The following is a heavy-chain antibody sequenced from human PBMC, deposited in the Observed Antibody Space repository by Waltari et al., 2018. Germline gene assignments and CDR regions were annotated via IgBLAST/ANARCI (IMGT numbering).Heavy chain of an antibody. CDR3: ARQDISVRSCPDY. CDR2: IWPDGSDR. Sequence: EVQLVESGGGLVQPGGSLRLACVASGFSVCSHYMTWLRQAPGKGLEWVANIWPDGSDRNHVDSVKGRFTISRDNAQNTLYLQMNSLRAEDTAVYYCARQDISVRSCPDYWGQGTLVTVSS. D-gene: IGHD6-19*01. V-gene: IGHV3-7*01. CDR1: GFSVCSHY. J-gene: IGHJ4*02.